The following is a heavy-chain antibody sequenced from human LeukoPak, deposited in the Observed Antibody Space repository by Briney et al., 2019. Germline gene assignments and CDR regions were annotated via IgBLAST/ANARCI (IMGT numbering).Heavy chain of an antibody. Sequence: GASVKVSCKASGYTFTSYGISWVRQAPGQGLEWMGWISAYNGNTNYAQKLQGRVTMTTDTSTSTAYMELRSLRSDDTAVYYCARDPWVPAAKEFDYWGQGTLVTVSS. D-gene: IGHD2-2*01. CDR2: ISAYNGNT. CDR1: GYTFTSYG. J-gene: IGHJ4*02. CDR3: ARDPWVPAAKEFDY. V-gene: IGHV1-18*01.